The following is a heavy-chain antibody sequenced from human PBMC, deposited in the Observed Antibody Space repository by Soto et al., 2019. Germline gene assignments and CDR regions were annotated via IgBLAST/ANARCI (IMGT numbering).Heavy chain of an antibody. CDR1: GFTFSNYA. D-gene: IGHD6-19*01. Sequence: DVQLLESGGGLVQPGGSLRLSCAASGFTFSNYAIAWVRQAPGKGLEWVSGISGSGGTTYYADSVKGRFTISRDNSKDTLHLQMNSLRAEDTAVYYCAKTPRQWRVYFYYWGQGALVTVSS. J-gene: IGHJ4*02. CDR3: AKTPRQWRVYFYY. V-gene: IGHV3-23*01. CDR2: ISGSGGTT.